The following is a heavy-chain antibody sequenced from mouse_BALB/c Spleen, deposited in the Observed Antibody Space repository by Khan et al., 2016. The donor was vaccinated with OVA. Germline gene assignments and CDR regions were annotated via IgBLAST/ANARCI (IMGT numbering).Heavy chain of an antibody. D-gene: IGHD2-1*01. Sequence: QVQLQQSGPELVKPGASVRISCKASGYTFTSYYIHWVKQRPGQGLEWIGWIYPGNVNTDSNEKFKGKATLTADKFSSTAYMQLSSLTSEDSAVYFCARWGGNYPSYAMDYWGQGTSVTVSS. CDR3: ARWGGNYPSYAMDY. J-gene: IGHJ4*01. CDR1: GYTFTSYY. CDR2: IYPGNVNT. V-gene: IGHV1S56*01.